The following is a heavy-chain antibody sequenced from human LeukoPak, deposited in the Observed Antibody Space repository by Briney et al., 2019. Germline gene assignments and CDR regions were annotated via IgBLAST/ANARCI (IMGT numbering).Heavy chain of an antibody. CDR1: GFAFNNYA. D-gene: IGHD6-6*01. CDR3: ARAPWGAAPLYYYYYMDV. CDR2: INGDADAI. V-gene: IGHV3-23*01. J-gene: IGHJ6*03. Sequence: GGSLRLSCTASGFAFNNYAMGWVRQAPGKGLEWVSLINGDADAIKYADSVKGRFTISRDNSKNTLYLQMNSLRAEDTAVYYCARAPWGAAPLYYYYYMDVWGKGTTVTVSS.